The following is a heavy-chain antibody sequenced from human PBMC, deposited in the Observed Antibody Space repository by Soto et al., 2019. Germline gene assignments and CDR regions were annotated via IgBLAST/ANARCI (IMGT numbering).Heavy chain of an antibody. J-gene: IGHJ6*03. Sequence: ASVKVSCKASGYTFTGYYMHWVRQAPGQGLEWMGWINPNSGGTNYAQKFQGWVTMTRDTSISTAYMELSRLRSDDTAVYYCARSIAARPPYYYYYMDVRGKGTTVTSP. CDR2: INPNSGGT. D-gene: IGHD6-6*01. V-gene: IGHV1-2*04. CDR3: ARSIAARPPYYYYYMDV. CDR1: GYTFTGYY.